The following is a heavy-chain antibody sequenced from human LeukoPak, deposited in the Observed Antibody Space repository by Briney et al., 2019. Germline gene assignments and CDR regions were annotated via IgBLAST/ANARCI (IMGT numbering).Heavy chain of an antibody. CDR2: ITSSSSYI. CDR3: GAAAQSLLDY. Sequence: PGGSLRLSCAGSGFTFSSYSMTWVRQAPGKGLEWVSSITSSSSYIYYADSVKGRFTISRDNAKNSLFLQMNSLRAEDTAVYYCGAAAQSLLDYWGQGTLVTVSS. V-gene: IGHV3-21*01. CDR1: GFTFSSYS. J-gene: IGHJ4*02. D-gene: IGHD6-13*01.